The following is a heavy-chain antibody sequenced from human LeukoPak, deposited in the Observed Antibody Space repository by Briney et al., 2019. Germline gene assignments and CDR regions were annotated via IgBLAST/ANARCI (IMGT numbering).Heavy chain of an antibody. J-gene: IGHJ4*02. CDR3: ATSFGPVIAAAGTGAD. V-gene: IGHV3-23*01. CDR1: GFTFSSYA. Sequence: GGSLRLSCAASGFTFSSYAMNWVRQAPGKGLEWVSVISGSGSSTYYADSVKGRFTISRDNSKNTLYLQMDGLRAEDTAVYYCATSFGPVIAAAGTGADWGQGTLVTVSS. D-gene: IGHD6-13*01. CDR2: ISGSGSST.